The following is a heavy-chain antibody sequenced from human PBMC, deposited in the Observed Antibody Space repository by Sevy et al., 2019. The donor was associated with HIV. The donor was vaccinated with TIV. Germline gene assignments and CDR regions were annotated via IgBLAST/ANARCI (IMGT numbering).Heavy chain of an antibody. Sequence: GGSLRLSCAASGFTFSSYSMNWVRQAPGKGLEWVSSISSSSSYIYYADSVKGRFTISRDNAKNSLYLQMNSLRAEDTAVYYCARDAPSYGLSSSSPFDYWGQGTLVTVSS. CDR2: ISSSSSYI. V-gene: IGHV3-21*01. D-gene: IGHD6-6*01. CDR1: GFTFSSYS. J-gene: IGHJ4*02. CDR3: ARDAPSYGLSSSSPFDY.